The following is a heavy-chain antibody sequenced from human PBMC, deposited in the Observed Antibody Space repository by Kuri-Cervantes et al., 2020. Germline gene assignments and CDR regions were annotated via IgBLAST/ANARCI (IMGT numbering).Heavy chain of an antibody. J-gene: IGHJ4*02. Sequence: GGSLRLSRAASGFTFSDYYMSWIRQAPGKGLEWVSYISSSGSTIYYADSVKGRFTISRDNAKNSLYLQMNSLRAEDTALYYCAKAGSVVTHYYFDYWGQGTLVTVSS. V-gene: IGHV3-11*01. CDR3: AKAGSVVTHYYFDY. D-gene: IGHD3-10*01. CDR1: GFTFSDYY. CDR2: ISSSGSTI.